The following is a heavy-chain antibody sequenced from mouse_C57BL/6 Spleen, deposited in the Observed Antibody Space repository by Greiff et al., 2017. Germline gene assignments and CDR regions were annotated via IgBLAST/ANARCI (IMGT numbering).Heavy chain of an antibody. Sequence: EVKLQESGPGLVKPSQSLSLTCSVTGYSITSGYYWNWIRQFPGNKLEWMGYISYDGSNNYNPSLKNRISITRDTSKNQFFLKLNSVTTEDTATYYCARDRIYYYGSSPYYYAMDYWGQGTSVTVSS. CDR1: GYSITSGYY. D-gene: IGHD1-1*01. V-gene: IGHV3-6*01. CDR3: ARDRIYYYGSSPYYYAMDY. CDR2: ISYDGSN. J-gene: IGHJ4*01.